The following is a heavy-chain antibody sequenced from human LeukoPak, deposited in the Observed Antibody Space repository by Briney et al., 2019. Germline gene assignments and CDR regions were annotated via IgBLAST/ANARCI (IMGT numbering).Heavy chain of an antibody. J-gene: IGHJ4*02. CDR2: MSYDGSNK. D-gene: IGHD4-17*01. Sequence: PGGSLRLSCAASGFTFSSYAMHWVRQAPGKGLEWVAVMSYDGSNKYYADSVKGRFTISRDNSKNTLYLQMNSLRAEDTAVYYCARAADYGDYLGGVDYWGQGTLVTVSS. CDR3: ARAADYGDYLGGVDY. CDR1: GFTFSSYA. V-gene: IGHV3-30*04.